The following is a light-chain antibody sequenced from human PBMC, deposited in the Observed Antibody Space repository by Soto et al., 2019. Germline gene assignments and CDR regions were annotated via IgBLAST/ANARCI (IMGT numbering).Light chain of an antibody. V-gene: IGKV1-8*01. CDR1: QGISSY. CDR2: AAS. J-gene: IGKJ3*01. Sequence: AIRMTQSPSSFSASTGDRLTITCRASQGISSYLAWYQQKPGKAPKLLIYAASTLQSGVPSRFSGSGSGTDFTLTISSLQSEDFATYYCQQYYNYPFTFGPGTKVDIK. CDR3: QQYYNYPFT.